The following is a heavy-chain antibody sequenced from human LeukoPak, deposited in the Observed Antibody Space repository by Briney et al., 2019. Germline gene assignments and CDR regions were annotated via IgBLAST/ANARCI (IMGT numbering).Heavy chain of an antibody. CDR3: ARHMREYYVSGRPYYFDY. Sequence: GESLKISCKGSGYRFTDYWIGWVRQMPGKGLEWMGIIYPGDSETRYSPSFQGQVTISADKSISTAYLQWSGLKASDTAMYYCARHMREYYVSGRPYYFDYWGQGTLVTVSS. CDR2: IYPGDSET. D-gene: IGHD3-10*01. CDR1: GYRFTDYW. V-gene: IGHV5-51*01. J-gene: IGHJ4*02.